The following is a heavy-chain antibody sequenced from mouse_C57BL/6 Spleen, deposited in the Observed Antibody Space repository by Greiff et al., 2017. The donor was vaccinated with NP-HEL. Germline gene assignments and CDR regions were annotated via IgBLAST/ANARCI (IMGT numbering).Heavy chain of an antibody. CDR2: IYPGDGDT. D-gene: IGHD1-1*01. V-gene: IGHV1-82*01. CDR3: ARGGSSHFDY. CDR1: GYAFSSSW. J-gene: IGHJ2*01. Sequence: QVQLKESGPELVKPGASVKISCKASGYAFSSSWMNWVKQRPGKGLEWIGRIYPGDGDTNYNGKFKGKATLTADKSSSTAYMQLSSLTSEDSAVYFCARGGSSHFDYWGQGTTLTVSS.